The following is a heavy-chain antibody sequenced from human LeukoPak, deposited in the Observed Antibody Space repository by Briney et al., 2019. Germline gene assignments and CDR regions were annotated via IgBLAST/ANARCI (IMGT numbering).Heavy chain of an antibody. D-gene: IGHD6-13*01. CDR3: AREGFGYSSPLPYYFDY. V-gene: IGHV1-69*04. Sequence: GASVKVSCKASGGTFSSYAISWVRQAPGQGLEWMGRIIPILGIANYAQKFQGRVTITADKSTSTAYMELSSLRSEDTAVYYCAREGFGYSSPLPYYFDYWGQGTLVTVSS. CDR2: IIPILGIA. CDR1: GGTFSSYA. J-gene: IGHJ4*02.